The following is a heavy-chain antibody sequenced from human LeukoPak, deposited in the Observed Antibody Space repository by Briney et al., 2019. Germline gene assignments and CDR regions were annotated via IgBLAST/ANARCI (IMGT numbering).Heavy chain of an antibody. J-gene: IGHJ4*02. Sequence: PGGSLRLSCAVSGFTVSRNYMNWVRQAPGKGLEWVSGIYSGGNTYYADSVKGRFTISRDNSKNTLYLQMNSLRAEDTAVYYCARTANSYDGSGFVDNWGQGTLVTVSA. CDR2: IYSGGNT. CDR3: ARTANSYDGSGFVDN. D-gene: IGHD3-22*01. CDR1: GFTVSRNY. V-gene: IGHV3-53*05.